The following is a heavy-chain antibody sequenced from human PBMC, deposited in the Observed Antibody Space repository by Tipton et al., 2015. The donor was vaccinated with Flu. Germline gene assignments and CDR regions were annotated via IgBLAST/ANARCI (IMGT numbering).Heavy chain of an antibody. CDR3: AKDKDCSGGSCYPLDYGMDV. J-gene: IGHJ6*02. D-gene: IGHD2-15*01. V-gene: IGHV3-43D*04. Sequence: SLRLSCAASGFSFDDYAMHWVRHAPGKGLEWVSLISWDGGNTYYADSVKGRFTISRDNSKNSLYLQMNSLRAEDTALYYCAKDKDCSGGSCYPLDYGMDVWGQGTTVTVSS. CDR1: GFSFDDYA. CDR2: ISWDGGNT.